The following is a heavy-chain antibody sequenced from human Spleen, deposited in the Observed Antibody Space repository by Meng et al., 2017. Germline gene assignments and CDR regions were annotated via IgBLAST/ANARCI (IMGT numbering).Heavy chain of an antibody. CDR1: GYTFTHYA. CDR2: IHAGNGNT. D-gene: IGHD2-2*01. Sequence: ASVKVSCKASGYTFTHYAIHWVRQAPGQRPEWMGWIHAGNGNTEDSQKCQGRVTITRDTSASTAYMELSSLTSDDTAVYYCARVYCSSTSCQYYFDYWGQGTLVTVSS. J-gene: IGHJ4*02. V-gene: IGHV1-3*01. CDR3: ARVYCSSTSCQYYFDY.